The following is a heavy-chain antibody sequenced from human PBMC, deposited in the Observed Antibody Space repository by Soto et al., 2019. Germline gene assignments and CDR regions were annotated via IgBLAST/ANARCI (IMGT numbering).Heavy chain of an antibody. CDR2: IYHSGST. Sequence: QLQLQESGSGLVKPSQTLSLTCAVSGGSISSGGYSWSWIRQPPGKGLEWIGYIYHSGSTYYNPSLKSRVTISVDRFKNQFSLKLSSVTAADTAVYYCATASAYYYYGMDVWGQGTTVTVSS. J-gene: IGHJ6*02. CDR1: GGSISSGGYS. V-gene: IGHV4-30-2*01. CDR3: ATASAYYYYGMDV.